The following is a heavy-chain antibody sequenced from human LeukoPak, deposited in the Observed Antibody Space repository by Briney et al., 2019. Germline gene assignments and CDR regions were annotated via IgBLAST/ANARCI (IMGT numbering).Heavy chain of an antibody. CDR2: IKSKTDGGTT. CDR1: GFTFNNAW. D-gene: IGHD5-12*01. V-gene: IGHV3-15*01. J-gene: IGHJ4*02. CDR3: TTHSGYDYLSDF. Sequence: GGSLRLSCVASGFTFNNAWMSWVRQAPGKGLEWVGRIKSKTDGGTTDYAAPVKGRFTISSDDSKNTLYLEMNSLKTEDTAVYYCTTHSGYDYLSDFWGQGTLVTVSS.